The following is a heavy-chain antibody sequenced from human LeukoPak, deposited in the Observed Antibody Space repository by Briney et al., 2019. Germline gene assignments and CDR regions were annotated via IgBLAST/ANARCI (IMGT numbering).Heavy chain of an antibody. V-gene: IGHV4-59*08. CDR2: IYSSGST. CDR3: ARNYYYYYMDV. CDR1: GGSLSSYY. J-gene: IGHJ6*03. Sequence: SETLSLTCSVSGGSLSSYYWSWIRQPPGKGLEWIGYIYSSGSTNYNPSLKSRVTISVDTSKNHFSLNLTSVTAADTALYYCARNYYYYYMDVWGKGTTVTASS.